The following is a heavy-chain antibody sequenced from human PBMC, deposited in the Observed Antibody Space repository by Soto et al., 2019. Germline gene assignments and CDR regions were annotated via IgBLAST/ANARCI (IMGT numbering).Heavy chain of an antibody. J-gene: IGHJ4*02. CDR1: GYTFTSYD. D-gene: IGHD1-26*01. Sequence: QVQLVQSGAEVKKPGASVKVSCKASGYTFTSYDINWVRQATGQGLEWMGWMNPNSGNTGYAQKFQGRVTMTRNTSIRTAYRALSSLRSEDTAVYYCAREISGSYRFDYWGQGTLVTVSS. CDR3: AREISGSYRFDY. V-gene: IGHV1-8*01. CDR2: MNPNSGNT.